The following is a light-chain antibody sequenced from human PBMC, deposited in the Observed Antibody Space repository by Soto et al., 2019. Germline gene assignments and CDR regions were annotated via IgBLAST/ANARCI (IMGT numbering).Light chain of an antibody. J-gene: IGKJ1*01. CDR1: QSVGSSD. CDR3: QQFGRSSWT. Sequence: EIVLTQSPGTLSLSPGERATLSCRASQSVGSSDLAWYQQKPGQSPRLLIYGASSRATGIPDRFSGSGSGTDFTLTISRLEPEDFAVYYCQQFGRSSWTFGRGTKVEIK. V-gene: IGKV3-20*01. CDR2: GAS.